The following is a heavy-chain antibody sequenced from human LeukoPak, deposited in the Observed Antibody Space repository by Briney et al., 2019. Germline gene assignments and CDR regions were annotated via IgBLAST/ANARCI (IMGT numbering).Heavy chain of an antibody. D-gene: IGHD6-13*01. CDR3: ARLIAAAGTIAFDI. CDR1: GYTFTSYD. V-gene: IGHV1-8*01. Sequence: GASVKVSCKASGYTFTSYDINWVRQATGQGLEWMGWMNPNSGNTGYAQKFQGRVTMTRNTSISTAYMELSSLRSEDTAVYYCARLIAAAGTIAFDIWGQGTMVTVSS. J-gene: IGHJ3*02. CDR2: MNPNSGNT.